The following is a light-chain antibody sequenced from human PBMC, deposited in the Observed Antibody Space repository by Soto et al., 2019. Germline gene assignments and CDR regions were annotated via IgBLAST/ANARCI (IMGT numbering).Light chain of an antibody. V-gene: IGKV3-11*01. CDR1: QNVRGY. CDR3: QQRYNWPGT. CDR2: DTS. J-gene: IGKJ2*01. Sequence: EIVLTQSPVTLSLSPGERATLSCRASQNVRGYLAWYQQKPGQPPRLLIYDTSNRATGISARFSGSGSGTDFTLTISSLESEDFAIYYCQQRYNWPGTFGQGTKLELK.